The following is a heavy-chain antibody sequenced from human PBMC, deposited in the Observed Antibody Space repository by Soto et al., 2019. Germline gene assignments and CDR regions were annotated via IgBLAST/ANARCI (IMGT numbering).Heavy chain of an antibody. D-gene: IGHD3-10*01. Sequence: SETLSLTCSVSGGSINSYWWSWIRQPAGKGLEWIGRVYSSGTTDYNPSLNSRATLSVETSKNQFSLKLSSVTAADTAVYYCARDIGSYAYGEGYWGQGIQVTSPQ. CDR2: VYSSGTT. J-gene: IGHJ4*02. V-gene: IGHV4-4*07. CDR1: GGSINSYW. CDR3: ARDIGSYAYGEGY.